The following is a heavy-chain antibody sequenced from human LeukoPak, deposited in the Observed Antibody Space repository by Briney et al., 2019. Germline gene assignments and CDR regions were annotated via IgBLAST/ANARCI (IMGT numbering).Heavy chain of an antibody. D-gene: IGHD3-10*01. CDR3: ARDLDTMVRGVIARRVDYYYYMDV. J-gene: IGHJ6*03. CDR1: GFTFSSYW. CDR2: IKQDGSEK. V-gene: IGHV3-7*01. Sequence: PGGSLRLSCAASGFTFSSYWMTWVRQAPGKGLEWVANIKQDGSEKYYVDSVKGRFTISRDNAKNSLYLQMNSLRAEDTAVYYCARDLDTMVRGVIARRVDYYYYMDVWGKGTTVTVSS.